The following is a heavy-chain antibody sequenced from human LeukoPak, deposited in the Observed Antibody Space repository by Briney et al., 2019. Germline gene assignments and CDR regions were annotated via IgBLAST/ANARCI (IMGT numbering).Heavy chain of an antibody. CDR2: ISGSGGST. CDR1: GFTFSSYV. V-gene: IGHV3-23*01. CDR3: AKDSDAVTTCLDS. Sequence: GGSLRLSCAASGFTFSSYVMSWVRQAPGKGLEWVSSISGSGGSTHYADSVKGRFTISRDNSKITLYLQLDGLRAEDTAEYYCAKDSDAVTTCLDSWGQGTLVAVSS. J-gene: IGHJ4*02. D-gene: IGHD4-17*01.